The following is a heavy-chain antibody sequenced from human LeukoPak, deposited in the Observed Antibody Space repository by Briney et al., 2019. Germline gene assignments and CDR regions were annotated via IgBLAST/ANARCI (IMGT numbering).Heavy chain of an antibody. CDR1: GDSISSYY. D-gene: IGHD3-16*01. CDR2: IYDSGKT. Sequence: SETLSLTRTVSGDSISSYYWSWIRQPPGKGLEWIGYIYDSGKTNHNASLISRVTISVDTSKNQFSLKLASVTPADTAVYYCERGGGTLDYWGRGTLVTVSS. CDR3: ERGGGTLDY. V-gene: IGHV4-59*01. J-gene: IGHJ4*02.